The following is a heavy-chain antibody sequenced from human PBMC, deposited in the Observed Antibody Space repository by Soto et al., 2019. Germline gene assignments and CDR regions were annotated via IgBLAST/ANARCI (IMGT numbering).Heavy chain of an antibody. V-gene: IGHV3-49*04. CDR3: KVGTDV. CDR2: IRSKAYGGTT. J-gene: IGHJ6*02. CDR1: GFTFGDYA. Sequence: GGSLRLSCTASGFTFGDYAMGWVRQAPGKGLEWVGIIRSKAYGGTTEYAASVKGRFTISRDDSKSIAYLQMNSLKTEDTAVYYSKVGTDVWGQATTVTVSS.